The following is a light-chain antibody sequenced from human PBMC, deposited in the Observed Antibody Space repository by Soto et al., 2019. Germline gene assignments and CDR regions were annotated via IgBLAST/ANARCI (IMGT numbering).Light chain of an antibody. J-gene: IGLJ1*01. CDR1: GSNIGSNY. V-gene: IGLV1-47*01. CDR2: RNN. CDR3: AAWDDSMSGRYV. Sequence: QAVLTQPPSASGTPWQRVTISCSGSGSNIGSNYVYWYQQLPGTAPKLLIYRNNQRPSGVPDRFSGSKSGTSASLAISGLRSEDEADYYCAAWDDSMSGRYVFGTGTKVTVL.